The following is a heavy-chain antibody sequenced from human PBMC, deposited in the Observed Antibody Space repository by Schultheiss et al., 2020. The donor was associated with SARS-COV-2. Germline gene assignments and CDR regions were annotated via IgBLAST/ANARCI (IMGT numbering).Heavy chain of an antibody. D-gene: IGHD1-26*01. Sequence: GGSLRLSCAASGFTFSSYEMNWVRQAPGKGLEWVSYISSSGSTIYYADSVKGRFTISRDNAKNSLYLQMNSLRAEDTAVYYCASDGSPLPRMDVWGQGTTVTVSS. J-gene: IGHJ6*02. CDR1: GFTFSSYE. CDR3: ASDGSPLPRMDV. CDR2: ISSSGSTI. V-gene: IGHV3-48*03.